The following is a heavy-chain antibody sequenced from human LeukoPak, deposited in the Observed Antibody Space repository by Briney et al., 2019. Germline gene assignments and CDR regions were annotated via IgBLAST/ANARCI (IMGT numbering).Heavy chain of an antibody. CDR1: EFAFSNYG. D-gene: IGHD3-10*01. CDR3: AKGTKDYYGSGSFYLSRDHFISR. V-gene: IGHV3-30*02. J-gene: IGHJ4*02. CDR2: IRYDGSNK. Sequence: GGSLRLSCAASEFAFSNYGMHWVRQAPGKGLEWVAFIRYDGSNKYLADSVKGRFTISRDNSKHTLYLQMNSLRAEDTAVYYCAKGTKDYYGSGSFYLSRDHFISRWGQGTLVTVSS.